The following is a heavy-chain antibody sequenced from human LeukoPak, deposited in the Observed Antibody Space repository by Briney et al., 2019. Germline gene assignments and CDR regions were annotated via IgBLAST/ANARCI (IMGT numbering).Heavy chain of an antibody. V-gene: IGHV4-59*11. CDR1: GASIRSHH. D-gene: IGHD3-22*01. J-gene: IGHJ4*02. Sequence: PSETLSLTCTVSGASIRSHHWTWIQQPPGKGLEWIGNVYYVGSTSYSPSLKSRVTISLDTSKNQFSLEMNSVTAADTAVYYCARSGGSSAYYSFWGQGILVTVSS. CDR3: ARSGGSSAYYSF. CDR2: VYYVGST.